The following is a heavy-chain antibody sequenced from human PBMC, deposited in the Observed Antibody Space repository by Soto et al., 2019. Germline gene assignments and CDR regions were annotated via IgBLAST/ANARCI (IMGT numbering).Heavy chain of an antibody. CDR2: INPYTGDT. CDR3: ARGPRHGAFDI. V-gene: IGHV1-2*04. CDR1: GYTFTDYY. J-gene: IGHJ3*02. Sequence: QVQLAQSGAEVKNPGASVKVSCKASGYTFTDYYIHWLRQAPAQGLEWMGWINPYTGDTKYAQKFQGWATMTRDTSISTTYMELSRLTSDDTALYYCARGPRHGAFDIWGQGTIITVSS.